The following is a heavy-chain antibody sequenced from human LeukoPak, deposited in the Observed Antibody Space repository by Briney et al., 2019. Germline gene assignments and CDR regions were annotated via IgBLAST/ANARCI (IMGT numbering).Heavy chain of an antibody. J-gene: IGHJ4*02. CDR3: ARISTAVAGGDY. Sequence: PGGSLRLSCGAFGFTFSNSWMSWVRQAPGKGLEWVANIKRDGSETYYVDSVKGRFTISRDNAKNSLYLHMDSLRAEDTAVYYCARISTAVAGGDYWGQGTLVIVSS. CDR2: IKRDGSET. D-gene: IGHD6-19*01. V-gene: IGHV3-7*01. CDR1: GFTFSNSW.